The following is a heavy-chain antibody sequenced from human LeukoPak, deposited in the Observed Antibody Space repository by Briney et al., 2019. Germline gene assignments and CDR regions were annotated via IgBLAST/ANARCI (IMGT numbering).Heavy chain of an antibody. CDR1: GFTFSSYS. CDR3: ARDGCLVERHFDY. V-gene: IGHV3-21*01. Sequence: GGSLRLSCAASGFTFSSYSMNWVRQAPGKGLEWVSSISSSSSYIYYADSVKGRFTISRDNAKNSLYLQMNSLRAEDTAVYYCARDGCLVERHFDYWGQGTLVTVSS. D-gene: IGHD1-1*01. CDR2: ISSSSSYI. J-gene: IGHJ4*02.